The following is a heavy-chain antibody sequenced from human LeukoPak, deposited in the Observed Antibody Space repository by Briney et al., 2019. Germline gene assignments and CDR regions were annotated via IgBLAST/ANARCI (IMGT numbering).Heavy chain of an antibody. CDR2: ISAYNGNT. D-gene: IGHD6-13*01. CDR3: AGSIAAAGMRGFDP. Sequence: ASVKVSCKTSGYTFTSYGISWVRQDPGQGLEWMGWISAYNGNTNYAQKLQGRVTMTTDTSTSTAYMELRSLRSDDTAVYYCAGSIAAAGMRGFDPWGQGTLVTVSS. V-gene: IGHV1-18*01. CDR1: GYTFTSYG. J-gene: IGHJ5*02.